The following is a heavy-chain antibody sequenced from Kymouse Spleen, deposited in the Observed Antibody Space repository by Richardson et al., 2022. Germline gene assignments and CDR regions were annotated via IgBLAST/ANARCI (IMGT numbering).Heavy chain of an antibody. D-gene: IGHD6-19*01. CDR1: GFTFSSYW. V-gene: IGHV3-7*01. CDR2: IKQDGSEK. CDR3: ARDSSGWLYYFDY. Sequence: EVQLVESGGGLVQPGGSLRLSCAASGFTFSSYWMSWVRQAPGKGLEWVANIKQDGSEKYYVDSVKGRFTISRDNAKNSLYLQMNSLRAEDTAVYYCARDSSGWLYYFDYWGQGTLVTVSS. J-gene: IGHJ4*02.